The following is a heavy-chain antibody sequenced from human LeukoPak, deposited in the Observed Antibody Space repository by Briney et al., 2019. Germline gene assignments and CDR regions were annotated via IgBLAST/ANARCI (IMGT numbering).Heavy chain of an antibody. V-gene: IGHV3-30-3*01. CDR3: ARDYCSGGSCYQDY. J-gene: IGHJ4*02. CDR2: ISYDGSNK. D-gene: IGHD2-15*01. Sequence: GGSLRLSCAASGFTFSSYAISWVRQAPGKGLEWVAVISYDGSNKYYADSVKGRFTISRDNSKNTLYLQMNSLRAEDTAVYYCARDYCSGGSCYQDYWGQGTLVTVSS. CDR1: GFTFSSYA.